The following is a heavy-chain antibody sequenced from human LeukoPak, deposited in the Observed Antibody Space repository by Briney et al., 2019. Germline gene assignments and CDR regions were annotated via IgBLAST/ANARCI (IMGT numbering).Heavy chain of an antibody. V-gene: IGHV3-7*01. Sequence: QPGGSLRLSCAASGFTFNSYWMSWVRQAPGKGLEWVANIKQDGSAKYYVDSVKGRFTISRDNAKNSLYLQMNSLRAEDTAVYYCARASGDHYNYYYYMDVWGKGTTVTISS. CDR3: ARASGDHYNYYYYMDV. J-gene: IGHJ6*03. CDR2: IKQDGSAK. D-gene: IGHD2-21*02. CDR1: GFTFNSYW.